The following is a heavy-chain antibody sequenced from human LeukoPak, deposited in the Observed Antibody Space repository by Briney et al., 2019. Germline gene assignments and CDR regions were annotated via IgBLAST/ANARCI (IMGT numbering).Heavy chain of an antibody. CDR2: IYYSGST. Sequence: GSLRLSCAASGFPVSSNYMSWVRQAPGKGLEWIGSIYYSGSTYYNPSLKSRVTISVDTSKNQYSLKLSSVTAADTAVYYCARHRGRDTNDYWGQGTLVTVSS. D-gene: IGHD5-18*01. CDR1: GFPVSSNY. J-gene: IGHJ4*02. CDR3: ARHRGRDTNDY. V-gene: IGHV4-39*01.